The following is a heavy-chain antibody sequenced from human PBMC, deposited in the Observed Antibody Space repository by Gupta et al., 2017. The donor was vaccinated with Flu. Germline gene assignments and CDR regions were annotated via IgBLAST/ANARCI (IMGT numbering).Heavy chain of an antibody. CDR3: TNEGVGGDSYYYNGVDV. V-gene: IGHV3-15*01. J-gene: IGHJ6*02. D-gene: IGHD3-16*01. Sequence: KGLGWVGRMKSIGVGGTTDYGAPVKGRFIISRDDSKDTLFLQMNSLKVEDRAVYDCTNEGVGGDSYYYNGVDVWGQGTTVTVSS. CDR2: MKSIGVGGTT.